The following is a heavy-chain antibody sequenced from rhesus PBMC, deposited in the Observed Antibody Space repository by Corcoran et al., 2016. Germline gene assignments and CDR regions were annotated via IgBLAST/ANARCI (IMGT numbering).Heavy chain of an antibody. D-gene: IGHD6-31*01. V-gene: IGHV4S18*01. CDR3: ARDGGICGSGCVDY. Sequence: QVQLQESGPGVVKPSDTLSLTCTVSGGSISDISRWNWIRQAPGKGLEWIGRNYGSGGTNNYNPSLKSRVPISGDTSKNQFSLKLSSVTAADTAVYYCARDGGICGSGCVDYWGQGVLVTVSS. CDR1: GGSISDISR. J-gene: IGHJ4*01. CDR2: NYGSGGTN.